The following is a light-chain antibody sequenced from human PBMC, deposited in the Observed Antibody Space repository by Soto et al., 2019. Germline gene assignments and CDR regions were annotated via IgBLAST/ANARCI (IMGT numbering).Light chain of an antibody. CDR3: QQYGGSPIT. Sequence: IFFTQYPGTPSLSPRERVTLSCRASQSVTTRLAWYQHKPGQAPRLLMSGASSRASGVPVRFSGSGSGTDFTLTISRLEPEDFALYYCQQYGGSPITFGLGTRLEIK. J-gene: IGKJ5*01. CDR1: QSVTTR. V-gene: IGKV3-20*01. CDR2: GAS.